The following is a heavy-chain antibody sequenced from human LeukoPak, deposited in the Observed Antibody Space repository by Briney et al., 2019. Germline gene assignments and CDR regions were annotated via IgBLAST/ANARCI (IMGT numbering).Heavy chain of an antibody. CDR2: INSKSGGT. CDR1: GYTFIDYY. D-gene: IGHD3-22*01. V-gene: IGHV1-2*02. Sequence: ASAKVSCKTSGYTFIDYYVLWVRQAPGQGLEWLGWINSKSGGTKYGQKFQGRVTMTRDTSTTTAYVELSGLRSDDTAVYYCARGHDSSPSYDYWGQGTLVTVSS. J-gene: IGHJ1*01. CDR3: ARGHDSSPSYDY.